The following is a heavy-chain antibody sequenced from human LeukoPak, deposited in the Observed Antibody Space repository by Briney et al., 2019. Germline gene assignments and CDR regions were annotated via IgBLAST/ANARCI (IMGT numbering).Heavy chain of an antibody. Sequence: ASVKVSCKASGYTFTSYDINWVRQATGQGLEWMGWMNPNSGNTGYALKFQGRVTMTRNTSISTAYMELSSLRSEDTAVYYCARVPLAGFWSDYYRNWFDPWGQGTLVTVSS. J-gene: IGHJ5*02. D-gene: IGHD3-3*01. CDR3: ARVPLAGFWSDYYRNWFDP. CDR2: MNPNSGNT. V-gene: IGHV1-8*01. CDR1: GYTFTSYD.